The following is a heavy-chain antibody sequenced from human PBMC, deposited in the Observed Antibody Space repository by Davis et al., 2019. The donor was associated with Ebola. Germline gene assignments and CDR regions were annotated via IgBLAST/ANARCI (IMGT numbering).Heavy chain of an antibody. CDR2: INHSGST. CDR3: ARAPIVVVPAAISVRRYYYMEV. V-gene: IGHV4-34*01. D-gene: IGHD2-2*01. J-gene: IGHJ6*03. CDR1: SFSFFRYY. Sequence: PSETLSLTCAVSSFSFFRYYWSWIRQPPGKGLEWIGEINHSGSTNYNPSLKSRVTISVDTSKNQFSLKLSSVTAADTAVYYCARAPIVVVPAAISVRRYYYMEVWGKGNTVTVSS.